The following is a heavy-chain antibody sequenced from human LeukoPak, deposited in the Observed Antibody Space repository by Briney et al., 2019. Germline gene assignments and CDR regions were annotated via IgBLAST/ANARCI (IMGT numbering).Heavy chain of an antibody. V-gene: IGHV4-4*07. J-gene: IGHJ4*02. CDR2: IFSRGGV. Sequence: PSETLSLTCAVSGGSITGFFWTWIRQPAGEGLQYIGRIFSRGGVNYNPSLQSRVAISVDTSQNLFSLKLTSVTAADTAVYYCARGRREKLDFWGQGTLVTVSS. CDR1: GGSITGFF. CDR3: ARGRREKLDF.